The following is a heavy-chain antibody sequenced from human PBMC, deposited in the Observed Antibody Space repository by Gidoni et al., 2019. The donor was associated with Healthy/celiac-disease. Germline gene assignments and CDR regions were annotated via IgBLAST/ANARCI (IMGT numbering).Heavy chain of an antibody. D-gene: IGHD3-22*01. J-gene: IGHJ4*02. CDR2: IIPIFGTA. CDR1: GGTFSSYA. Sequence: QVQLVQSGAEVKKPGSSVKVSCKASGGTFSSYAISWVRQAPGQGLEWMGGIIPIFGTANYAQKFQGRVTITADKSTSTAYMELSSLRSEDTAVYYCARDPHSSGYYEPPGYFDYWGQGTLVTVSS. V-gene: IGHV1-69*06. CDR3: ARDPHSSGYYEPPGYFDY.